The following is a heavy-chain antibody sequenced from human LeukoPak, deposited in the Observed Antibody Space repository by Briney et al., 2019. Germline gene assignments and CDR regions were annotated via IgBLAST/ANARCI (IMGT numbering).Heavy chain of an antibody. J-gene: IGHJ4*02. CDR1: GGTFSSYA. CDR3: ARVEIDCSGGSCYETADY. D-gene: IGHD2-15*01. CDR2: IIPTLGIA. Sequence: SVKVSCKASGGTFSSYAISWVRQAPGQGPEWMGRIIPTLGIANYAQKFQGRVTITADKSTSTAYMELSSLRSEDTAVYYCARVEIDCSGGSCYETADYWGQGTLVTVSS. V-gene: IGHV1-69*04.